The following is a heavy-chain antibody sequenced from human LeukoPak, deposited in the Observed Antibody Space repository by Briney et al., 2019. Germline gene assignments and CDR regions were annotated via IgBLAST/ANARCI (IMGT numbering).Heavy chain of an antibody. CDR2: ISYDGSNK. CDR3: GGQWLALDY. J-gene: IGHJ4*02. CDR1: GFTFSSYA. Sequence: PGRSLRLSCAASGFTFSSYAMHWVRQAPGKGLEWVAVISYDGSNKYYADSVKGRFTISRDNSKNTLYLQMNSLRAEDTAVYYCGGQWLALDYWGQGTLVTVSS. V-gene: IGHV3-30*04. D-gene: IGHD6-19*01.